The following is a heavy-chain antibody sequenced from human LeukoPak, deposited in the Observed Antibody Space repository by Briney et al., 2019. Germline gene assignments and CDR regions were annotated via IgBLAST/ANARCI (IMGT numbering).Heavy chain of an antibody. J-gene: IGHJ4*02. Sequence: GGSLRLSCAASGFTFSSYAVHWVRQAPGKGLEWVAVISYDGSNKYYADSVKGRFTISRDNSKNTLYLQMNSLRAEDTAVYYCARDNPSGSPDYWGQGTLVTVSS. CDR2: ISYDGSNK. CDR1: GFTFSSYA. D-gene: IGHD1-26*01. V-gene: IGHV3-30*04. CDR3: ARDNPSGSPDY.